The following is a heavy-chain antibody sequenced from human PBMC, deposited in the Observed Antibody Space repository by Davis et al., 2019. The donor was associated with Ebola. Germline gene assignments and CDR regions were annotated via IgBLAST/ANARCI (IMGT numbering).Heavy chain of an antibody. CDR2: ISYDGINK. D-gene: IGHD4-17*01. Sequence: GGSLRLSCAASGFTFRSYAMHWVRQAPGKGLEWVAVISYDGINKYFADSVKGRFTISRDDSKSTLYLQMNSLTAEDTAVYYCASHGYGDYSGNLEHYYFRYWGQGTLVTVSS. CDR1: GFTFRSYA. V-gene: IGHV3-30-3*01. J-gene: IGHJ4*02. CDR3: ASHGYGDYSGNLEHYYFRY.